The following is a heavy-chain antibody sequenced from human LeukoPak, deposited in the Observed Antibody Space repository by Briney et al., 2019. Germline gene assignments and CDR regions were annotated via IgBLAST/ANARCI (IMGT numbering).Heavy chain of an antibody. CDR1: GGSMSSHY. V-gene: IGHV4-59*11. Sequence: SETLSLTCTVSGGSMSSHYWSWIRQPPGKGLEWIGYISYIGSTNYNPSLKSRVTISVDTSKNQFSLKLSSVTAADAAVYFCARDPTTVTKGLDIWGQGTMVTVSS. D-gene: IGHD4-17*01. CDR3: ARDPTTVTKGLDI. CDR2: ISYIGST. J-gene: IGHJ3*02.